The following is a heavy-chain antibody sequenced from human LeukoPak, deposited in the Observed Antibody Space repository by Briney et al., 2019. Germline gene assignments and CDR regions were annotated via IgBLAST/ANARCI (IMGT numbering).Heavy chain of an antibody. Sequence: SETLSLTCTVSGGSISSSSYYWGWIRQPPGKGLEWIGSIYYSGSTYYNPSLKSRVTISVDTSKNQFSLKLSSVTAADTAVYYCARDGGWEPGGFDYWGQGTLVTVSS. D-gene: IGHD1-26*01. CDR2: IYYSGST. CDR1: GGSISSSSYY. CDR3: ARDGGWEPGGFDY. J-gene: IGHJ4*02. V-gene: IGHV4-39*02.